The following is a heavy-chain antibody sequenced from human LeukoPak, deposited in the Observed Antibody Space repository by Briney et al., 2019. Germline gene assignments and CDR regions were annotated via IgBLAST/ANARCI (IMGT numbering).Heavy chain of an antibody. CDR3: ARGGYSSSWYGY. CDR2: IYYSGST. J-gene: IGHJ4*02. D-gene: IGHD6-13*01. Sequence: SETLSLTCTVSGGSISSGDYYWSWIRQPPGKGLEWIGYIYYSGSTYYNPSLKSRVTISVDTSKNQFSLKLSSVTAADTAVYYCARGGYSSSWYGYWGQGTLVTVSS. V-gene: IGHV4-30-4*01. CDR1: GGSISSGDYY.